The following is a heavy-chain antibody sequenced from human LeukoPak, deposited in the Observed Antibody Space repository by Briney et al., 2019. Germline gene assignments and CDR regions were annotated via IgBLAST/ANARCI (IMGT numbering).Heavy chain of an antibody. CDR3: ARVWVTIRYFDY. CDR1: GGSISSYY. V-gene: IGHV4-4*07. J-gene: IGHJ4*01. D-gene: IGHD2-21*02. Sequence: PSETLSLTCTVSGGSISSYYWSWIRRPAGKGLEWIGRIYTSGSTNYNPSLKSRVTMSVDTSNNQFSLKLNSVTTADTAVYYCARVWVTIRYFDYSGQGTLVTVSS. CDR2: IYTSGST.